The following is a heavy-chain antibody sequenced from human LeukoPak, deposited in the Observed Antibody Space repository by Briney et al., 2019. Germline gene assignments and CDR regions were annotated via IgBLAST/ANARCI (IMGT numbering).Heavy chain of an antibody. D-gene: IGHD3-10*01. J-gene: IGHJ4*02. Sequence: SETLSLTCTVSGGSISSYYWSWIRQPPGKGLEWSEYIYYSGSTNYNPSLKSRVTISVDTSKNQFSLKLSSVTAADTAVYYCARQIMVRGVIITYFDYWGQGTLVTVSS. CDR3: ARQIMVRGVIITYFDY. V-gene: IGHV4-59*08. CDR2: IYYSGST. CDR1: GGSISSYY.